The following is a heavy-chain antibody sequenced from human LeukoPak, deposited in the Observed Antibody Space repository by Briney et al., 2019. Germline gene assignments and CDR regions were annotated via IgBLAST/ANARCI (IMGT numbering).Heavy chain of an antibody. CDR2: IKQDGSEK. CDR3: ARTKGIAVAGTLGRFDY. D-gene: IGHD6-19*01. CDR1: GFTFSSYW. Sequence: GSLRLSCAASGFTFSSYWMSWVRQAPGKGLEWVANIKQDGSEKYYVDSVKGRFTISRDNAKNSLYLQMNSLRAEDTAVYYCARTKGIAVAGTLGRFDYWGQGTLVTVSS. V-gene: IGHV3-7*01. J-gene: IGHJ4*02.